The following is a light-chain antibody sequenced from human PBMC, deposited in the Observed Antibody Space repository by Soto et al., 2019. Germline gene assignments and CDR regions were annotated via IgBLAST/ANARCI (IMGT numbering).Light chain of an antibody. V-gene: IGKV1-6*01. Sequence: AIQMTQSPSSLSASVGDRVTITCRASQGIRNDLGWYQQKPGKAPNLLIYAASSLQSGVPSRFSGSGSGTNFTLTISSLQPEVFATYFCLQDYIYPLTFGGGTKVEIK. J-gene: IGKJ4*01. CDR2: AAS. CDR1: QGIRND. CDR3: LQDYIYPLT.